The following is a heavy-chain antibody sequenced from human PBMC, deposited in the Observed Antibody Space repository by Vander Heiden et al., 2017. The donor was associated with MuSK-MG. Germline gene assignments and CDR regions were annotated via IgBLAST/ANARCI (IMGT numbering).Heavy chain of an antibody. V-gene: IGHV3-23*01. D-gene: IGHD3-9*01. CDR2: VSDSGGNT. Sequence: EVQLLESGGGLVQPGGSLRLSCAASGLTFSSFAMSWVRQAPGRGLEWVSAVSDSGGNTFYADSVKGRFTISRDNSKNTLYLQMNSLRVEDTALNFCAKVYDILTGYYRHFYGMDVWGQGTTVTVSS. CDR1: GLTFSSFA. CDR3: AKVYDILTGYYRHFYGMDV. J-gene: IGHJ6*02.